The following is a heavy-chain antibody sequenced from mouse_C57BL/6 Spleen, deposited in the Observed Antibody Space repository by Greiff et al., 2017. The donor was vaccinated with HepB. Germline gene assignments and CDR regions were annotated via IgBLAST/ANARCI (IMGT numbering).Heavy chain of an antibody. CDR3: AREYGSNIPYWYFDV. Sequence: QVQLQQSDAELVKPGASVKISCKVSGYTFTDHTIHWMKQRPEQGLEWIGYIYPRDGSTKYNEKFKGKATLTADKSSSTAYMQLNSLTSEDSAVYCWAREYGSNIPYWYFDVWGTGTTVTVSS. J-gene: IGHJ1*03. CDR2: IYPRDGST. D-gene: IGHD1-1*01. V-gene: IGHV1-78*01. CDR1: GYTFTDHT.